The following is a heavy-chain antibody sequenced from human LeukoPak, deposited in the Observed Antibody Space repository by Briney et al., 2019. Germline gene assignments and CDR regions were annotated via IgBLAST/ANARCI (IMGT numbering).Heavy chain of an antibody. CDR1: GYTFTSYA. D-gene: IGHD3-22*01. J-gene: IGHJ4*02. Sequence: ASVKVSCKASGYTFTSYAMHWVRQAPGQRLEWMGWINAGNGNTKYSQKFQGRVTITRDTSASTAYMELSSLRSEDTAVYYCAREDDSSGYYPIDYWGQGTLVTVSS. CDR3: AREDDSSGYYPIDY. V-gene: IGHV1-3*01. CDR2: INAGNGNT.